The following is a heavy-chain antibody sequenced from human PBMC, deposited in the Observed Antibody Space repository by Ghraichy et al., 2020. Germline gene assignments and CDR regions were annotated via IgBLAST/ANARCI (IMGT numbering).Heavy chain of an antibody. CDR1: GGTFSSYA. J-gene: IGHJ6*02. Sequence: SVKVSCKASGGTFSSYAISWVRQAPGQGLEWMGGIIPIFGTANYAQKFQGRVTITADESTSTAYMELSSLRSEDTAVYYCARPYDILTGYFPYGMDVWGQGTTVTVSS. CDR3: ARPYDILTGYFPYGMDV. V-gene: IGHV1-69*13. CDR2: IIPIFGTA. D-gene: IGHD3-9*01.